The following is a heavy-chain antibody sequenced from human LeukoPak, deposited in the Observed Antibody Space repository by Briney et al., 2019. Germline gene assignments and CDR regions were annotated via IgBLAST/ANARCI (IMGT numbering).Heavy chain of an antibody. CDR2: ISGSGGST. D-gene: IGHD2-2*01. Sequence: PGGSLRLSCAASGFTFSSYAMSWVRQAPGKGLEWVSAISGSGGSTYYADSVKGRFTISRDNSKNTLYLQMNSLRAEDTAVYYCAKDGIVVVPAAMSWFDPWGQGTLVTVSS. J-gene: IGHJ5*02. V-gene: IGHV3-23*01. CDR3: AKDGIVVVPAAMSWFDP. CDR1: GFTFSSYA.